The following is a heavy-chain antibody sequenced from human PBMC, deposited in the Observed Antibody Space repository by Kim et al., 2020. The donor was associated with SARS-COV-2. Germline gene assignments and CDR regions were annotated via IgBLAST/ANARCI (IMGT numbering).Heavy chain of an antibody. V-gene: IGHV6-1*01. CDR1: GDSVSSNSAA. CDR2: TYYRSKWYN. J-gene: IGHJ2*01. D-gene: IGHD6-13*01. CDR3: AREEQLVGHLYWYFDL. Sequence: SQTISLTCAISGDSVSSNSAAWNWIRQSPSRGLEWLGRTYYRSKWYNDYAVSVKSRITINPDTSKNQFSLQLNSVTPEDTAVYYCAREEQLVGHLYWYFDLWGRGTLVTVSS.